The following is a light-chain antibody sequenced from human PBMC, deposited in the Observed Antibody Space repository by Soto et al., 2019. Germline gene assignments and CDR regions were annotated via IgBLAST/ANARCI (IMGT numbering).Light chain of an antibody. V-gene: IGLV1-40*01. J-gene: IGLJ2*01. Sequence: QSVLTHPPSVSGAPGQRVTISFTGSSFNIGAGYDVHWYQQLPGTAPKLLIYNNINRPSGVPDRFSGSKSGTSASLAITGLQPEDEADYYCQSYATMLSGPGVFGGGTKLTVL. CDR2: NNI. CDR3: QSYATMLSGPGV. CDR1: SFNIGAGYD.